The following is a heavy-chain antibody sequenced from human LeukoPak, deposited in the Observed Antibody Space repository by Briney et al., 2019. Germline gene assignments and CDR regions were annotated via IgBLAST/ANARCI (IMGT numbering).Heavy chain of an antibody. CDR2: IKQDGSQK. CDR1: GFTFSDYA. V-gene: IGHV3-7*01. J-gene: IGHJ4*02. Sequence: PGRSLRLSCTASGFTFSDYAMSWFRQAPGKGLEWVANIKQDGSQKYYVDSVKGRFTISRDNAKNSLYLQMNSLRAEDTAVCYCARDFGGATWESFDFWGQGTLVTVSS. D-gene: IGHD3-16*01. CDR3: ARDFGGATWESFDF.